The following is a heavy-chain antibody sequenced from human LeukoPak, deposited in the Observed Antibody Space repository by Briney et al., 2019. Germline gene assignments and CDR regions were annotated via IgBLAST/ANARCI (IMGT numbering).Heavy chain of an antibody. J-gene: IGHJ5*01. D-gene: IGHD3-3*01. CDR2: ISYDGNSK. V-gene: IGHV3-30-3*01. Sequence: GGSLRLSCAASGFTFTNFAMDWVRQAPGKGLEWVAIISYDGNSKYYSDSVKGRFTSSTNNSKNTLYELMLHGTAEDTAVYYGARDFSYSFDFCGQGTLVTVSS. CDR1: GFTFTNFA. CDR3: ARDFSYSFDF.